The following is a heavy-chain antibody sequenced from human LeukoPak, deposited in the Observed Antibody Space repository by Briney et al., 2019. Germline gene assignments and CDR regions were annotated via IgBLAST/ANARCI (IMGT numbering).Heavy chain of an antibody. CDR3: AREAAYYYDSSGYSPFDY. CDR2: INPNSGGT. J-gene: IGHJ4*02. Sequence: ASVKVSCKASGYTFTGYYMHWVRQAPGQGLEWMGCINPNSGGTNYAQKFQGRVTMTRDTSISTAYMELSRLRSDDTAVYYCAREAAYYYDSSGYSPFDYWGQGTLVTVSS. CDR1: GYTFTGYY. V-gene: IGHV1-2*02. D-gene: IGHD3-22*01.